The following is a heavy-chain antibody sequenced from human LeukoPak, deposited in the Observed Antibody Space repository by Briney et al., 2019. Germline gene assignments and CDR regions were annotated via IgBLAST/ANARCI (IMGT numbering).Heavy chain of an antibody. Sequence: SETLSLTCTVSGGSISSGSYYWSWIRQPAGKGLEWIGRIYTSGSTNYNPSLKSRVTISVDTSKNQFSLKLSSVTAADTAVYYCARSGPLLWFGELLAYFDYWGQGTLVTVSS. CDR2: IYTSGST. CDR1: GGSISSGSYY. V-gene: IGHV4-61*02. J-gene: IGHJ4*02. CDR3: ARSGPLLWFGELLAYFDY. D-gene: IGHD3-10*01.